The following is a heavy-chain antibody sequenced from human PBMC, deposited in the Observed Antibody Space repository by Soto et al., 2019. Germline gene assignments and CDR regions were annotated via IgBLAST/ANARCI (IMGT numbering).Heavy chain of an antibody. CDR3: ATWRLREQAFDV. Sequence: DVQVVESGGGLIQPGGSLRLSCAASGFIVNGKKYLTWVRQAPGKGVEWLSAVYSADGTFYADSVKGRFTVSFDNVKNTVYFQMNSLRSEDTCVYYCATWRLREQAFDVWGPGTRVTVS. V-gene: IGHV3-53*01. D-gene: IGHD4-17*01. CDR2: VYSADGT. J-gene: IGHJ3*01. CDR1: GFIVNGKKY.